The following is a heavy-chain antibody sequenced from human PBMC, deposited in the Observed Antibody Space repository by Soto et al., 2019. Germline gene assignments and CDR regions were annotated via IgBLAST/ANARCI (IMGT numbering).Heavy chain of an antibody. J-gene: IGHJ4*01. CDR3: ARESGFYGSGSYPFPNYSDY. CDR2: IYYSGST. CDR1: GGSISSYY. Sequence: SETLSLTCTVSGGSISSYYWSWIRQPPGKGLEWIGYIYYSGSTNYNPSLKSRVTISVDTSKNQFSLKLSSVTAADTAVYYCARESGFYGSGSYPFPNYSDYSDHGTLALVSS. D-gene: IGHD3-10*01. V-gene: IGHV4-59*01.